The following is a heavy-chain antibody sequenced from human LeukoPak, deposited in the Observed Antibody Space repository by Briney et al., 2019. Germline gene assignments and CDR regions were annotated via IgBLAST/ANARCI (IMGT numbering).Heavy chain of an antibody. CDR1: GGSISSYY. V-gene: IGHV4-59*08. D-gene: IGHD3-22*01. Sequence: SETLSLTCTVSGGSISSYYWSWIRQPPGKGLEWIGYIYYSGSTNYNPSLKSRVTISVDTSKNQFSLKLSSVTAADTAVYYCARLSVYDSSGYFSEFDYWGQRTLVTVSS. CDR3: ARLSVYDSSGYFSEFDY. CDR2: IYYSGST. J-gene: IGHJ4*02.